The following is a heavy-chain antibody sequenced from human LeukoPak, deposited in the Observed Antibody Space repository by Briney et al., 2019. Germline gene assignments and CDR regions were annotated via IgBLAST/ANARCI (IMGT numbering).Heavy chain of an antibody. CDR2: IYYSGST. V-gene: IGHV4-59*08. D-gene: IGHD3-10*01. CDR1: GGSISSYY. CDR3: ARQGLPGYYYGMDV. J-gene: IGHJ6*02. Sequence: SETLSLTCTVSGGSISSYYWSWIRQPPGKGLGWIGYIYYSGSTNYNPSPKSRVTISVDTSKNQFSLKLSSVTAADTAVYYCARQGLPGYYYGMDVWGQGTTVTVSS.